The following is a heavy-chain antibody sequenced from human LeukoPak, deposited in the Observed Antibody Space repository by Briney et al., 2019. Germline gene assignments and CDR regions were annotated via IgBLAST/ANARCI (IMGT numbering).Heavy chain of an antibody. V-gene: IGHV4-59*12. CDR1: GGSISSYY. J-gene: IGHJ4*02. CDR2: IYYSGST. CDR3: ARDSSYGPESYDYFDY. D-gene: IGHD3-10*01. Sequence: SETLSLTCTVSGGSISSYYWSWIRQPPGKGLEWIGYIYYSGSTNYNPSLKTRVSISVDTSKNQISLKLSSVTAADTGVYYCARDSSYGPESYDYFDYWGQGSVVSVSS.